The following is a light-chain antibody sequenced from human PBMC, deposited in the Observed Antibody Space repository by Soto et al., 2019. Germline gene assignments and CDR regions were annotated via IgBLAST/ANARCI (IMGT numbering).Light chain of an antibody. J-gene: IGKJ1*01. Sequence: EIVVTQSPATLSVSPGERATLSCRASQTVSNNLAWYRQKPGQAPRLLIYAASIRATGVPARFSGSGSGTEFTLTISSLESDDFATYYCQQYNTYPWTFGQGTKV. CDR1: QTVSNN. V-gene: IGKV3-15*01. CDR2: AAS. CDR3: QQYNTYPWT.